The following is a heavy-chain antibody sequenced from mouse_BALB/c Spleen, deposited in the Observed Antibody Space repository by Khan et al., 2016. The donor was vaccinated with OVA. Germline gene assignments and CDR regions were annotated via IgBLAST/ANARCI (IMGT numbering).Heavy chain of an antibody. V-gene: IGHV2-6-7*01. J-gene: IGHJ4*01. CDR2: IWGDGST. Sequence: QVQLKESGPGLVAPSQSLSITCTVSGFSLTGYGVNWVRQPQGKGLEWLGMIWGDGSTDYNSALKSRLNLSKDNSKSQVFLKMNSRQTDDTARYYCARSYYGNYREAMDYWGHGTSVTVSS. D-gene: IGHD2-10*01. CDR3: ARSYYGNYREAMDY. CDR1: GFSLTGYG.